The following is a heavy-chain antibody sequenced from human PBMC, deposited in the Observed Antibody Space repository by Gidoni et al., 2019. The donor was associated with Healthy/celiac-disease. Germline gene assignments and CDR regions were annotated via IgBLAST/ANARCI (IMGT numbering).Heavy chain of an antibody. CDR2: ISYDGSNK. Sequence: QVQLVESGGGVVQPGRSLRLSCAASGFTFSRYAMHWVRQAPGKGLEWVAVISYDGSNKYYADSVKGRFTTSRDNSKNPLYLQMNSLRAEDTAVYYCARDQFEGYSSSSLFDYWGQGTLVTVSS. CDR1: GFTFSRYA. D-gene: IGHD6-6*01. CDR3: ARDQFEGYSSSSLFDY. J-gene: IGHJ4*02. V-gene: IGHV3-30-3*01.